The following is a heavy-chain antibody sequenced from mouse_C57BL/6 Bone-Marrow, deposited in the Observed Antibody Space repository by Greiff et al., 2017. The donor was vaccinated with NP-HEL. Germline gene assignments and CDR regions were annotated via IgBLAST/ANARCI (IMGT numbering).Heavy chain of an antibody. CDR1: GYTFTSYW. J-gene: IGHJ2*01. CDR2: IDPSDSYT. Sequence: QVQLQQPGAELVRPGTSVKLSCKASGYTFTSYWMHWVKQRPGQGLAWIGVIDPSDSYTNYNQKFKGKATLTVDTSSSTAYMQLSSLTSEDSAVYYCARRGRIDYWGQGTTLTVSS. CDR3: ARRGRIDY. V-gene: IGHV1-59*01.